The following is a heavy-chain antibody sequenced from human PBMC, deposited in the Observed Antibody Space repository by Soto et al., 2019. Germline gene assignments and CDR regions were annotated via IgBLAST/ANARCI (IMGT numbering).Heavy chain of an antibody. CDR3: AREFCSGGNCYTYYFDP. J-gene: IGHJ5*02. CDR1: GLTFNRYW. Sequence: SGLTFNRYWMHWVRHAPGKGLVWVSHINTDGSDTNYADSVKGRFTISRDNAKSTLFLQMNSLRDEDTAVYYCAREFCSGGNCYTYYFDPWGQGIPVTVSS. D-gene: IGHD2-15*01. CDR2: INTDGSDT. V-gene: IGHV3-74*01.